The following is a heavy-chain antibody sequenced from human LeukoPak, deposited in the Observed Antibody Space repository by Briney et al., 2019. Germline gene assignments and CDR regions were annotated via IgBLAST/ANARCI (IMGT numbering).Heavy chain of an antibody. Sequence: GGPLRLSCVASGFTISSYWMSWVRQAPGKGLEWVANIKQDGSEKYHVDSAKGRFTISRDNAKNSLYLQMNSLRAEDTAVYFCATDPKYSSVTDAWGQGTLVTVSS. J-gene: IGHJ5*02. D-gene: IGHD3-10*01. V-gene: IGHV3-7*01. CDR2: IKQDGSEK. CDR1: GFTISSYW. CDR3: ATDPKYSSVTDA.